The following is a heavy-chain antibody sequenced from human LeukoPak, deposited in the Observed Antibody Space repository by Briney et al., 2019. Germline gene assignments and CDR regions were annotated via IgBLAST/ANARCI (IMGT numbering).Heavy chain of an antibody. V-gene: IGHV3-30*03. CDR1: GFPFSSYG. D-gene: IGHD2-2*01. Sequence: GGSPRLSCAASGFPFSSYGMHWVRQAPGKGLEWVAAISNDGNNKFYADSVKGRFTISRDNAKNTLYLQMNSLRAEDTAVYYCWVPATAGEADYWGQGTLVTVSS. J-gene: IGHJ4*02. CDR3: WVPATAGEADY. CDR2: ISNDGNNK.